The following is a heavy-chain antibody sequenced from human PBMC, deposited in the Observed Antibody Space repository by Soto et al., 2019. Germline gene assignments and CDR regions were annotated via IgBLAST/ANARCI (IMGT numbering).Heavy chain of an antibody. CDR1: GFTLRTCG. Sequence: GGSLRLSCAASGFTLRTCGMHWVRQAPGKGLEWVAVISYDGRNEYYADSVRGRFTISRDNSKNTLYLQMNSLRAEDSAVYYCAKDPATVIPLGAAGWDVWGQGSTVTVSS. J-gene: IGHJ6*02. CDR3: AKDPATVIPLGAAGWDV. V-gene: IGHV3-30*18. D-gene: IGHD5-12*01. CDR2: ISYDGRNE.